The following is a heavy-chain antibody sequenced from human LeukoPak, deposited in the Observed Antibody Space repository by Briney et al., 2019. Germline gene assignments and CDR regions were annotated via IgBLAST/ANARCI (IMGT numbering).Heavy chain of an antibody. V-gene: IGHV3-7*01. CDR1: GSTFRNYW. CDR3: ASLQTDPTIXNGF. J-gene: IGHJ4*02. CDR2: IKRDGSGR. Sequence: GGSLRLSCEVSGSTFRNYWMSWIRRVPGKGLEWLACIKRDGSGRHYVDSVRGRFTVSTDSAKNSLFLQMHSLRAEDTAVYYCASLQTDPTIXNGFWGQGTLVTVSS. D-gene: IGHD5-24*01.